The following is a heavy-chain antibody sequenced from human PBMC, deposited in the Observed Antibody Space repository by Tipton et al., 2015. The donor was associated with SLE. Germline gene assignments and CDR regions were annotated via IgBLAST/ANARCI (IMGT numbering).Heavy chain of an antibody. J-gene: IGHJ3*02. CDR3: ARVACSGGSCYSGYDAFDI. CDR1: GGSISSYY. D-gene: IGHD2-15*01. Sequence: TLSLTCTVSGGSISSYYWSWIRQPPGKGLEWIGYIYYSGSTNYNPSLKSRVTISVDTSKNQFSLKLSSVTAADTAVYYCARVACSGGSCYSGYDAFDIWGQGTMVTVS. V-gene: IGHV4-59*01. CDR2: IYYSGST.